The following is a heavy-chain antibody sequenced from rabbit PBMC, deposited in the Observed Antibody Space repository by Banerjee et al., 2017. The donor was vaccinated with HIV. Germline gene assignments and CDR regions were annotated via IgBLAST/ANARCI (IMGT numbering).Heavy chain of an antibody. Sequence: QEQLKETGGGLVQPGGSLTLSCKASGFDFSSHAMCWVRQAPGKGLEWITCISTTDRTYYASWAKGRFTISKTSSTTVTLQMTSLTAADTATYFCTRTAGYLDDGDGYFNLWGPGTLVTVS. CDR3: TRTAGYLDDGDGYFNL. J-gene: IGHJ4*01. CDR1: GFDFSSHA. CDR2: ISTTDRT. D-gene: IGHD2-1*01. V-gene: IGHV1S45*01.